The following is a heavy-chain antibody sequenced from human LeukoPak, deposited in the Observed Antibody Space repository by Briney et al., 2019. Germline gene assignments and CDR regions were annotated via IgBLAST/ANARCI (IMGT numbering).Heavy chain of an antibody. CDR1: GFTFSDYY. V-gene: IGHV3-11*04. D-gene: IGHD5-18*01. Sequence: PGGSLRLSRAASGFTFSDYYMSWIRQAPGKGLEWVSYISSSGSTIYYADSVKGRFTISRDNAENSLYLQMNSLRAEDTAVYYCARDAKEDTAMGRYYYYMDVWGKGTTVTVSS. J-gene: IGHJ6*03. CDR3: ARDAKEDTAMGRYYYYMDV. CDR2: ISSSGSTI.